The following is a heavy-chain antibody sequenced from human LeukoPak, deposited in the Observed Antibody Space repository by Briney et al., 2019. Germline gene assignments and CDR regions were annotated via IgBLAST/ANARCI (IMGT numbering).Heavy chain of an antibody. CDR2: INHSGST. D-gene: IGHD1-26*01. CDR1: GGSFSGYY. J-gene: IGHJ4*02. CDR3: ARVQAEVGPGH. V-gene: IGHV4-34*01. Sequence: PSETLSLTCTVYGGSFSGYYWSWIRQPPGKGLEWIGEINHSGSTNYNPSLKSRVTISVDTSKNQFSLKLSSVTAADTAMYYCARVQAEVGPGHWGQGTLGTVSS.